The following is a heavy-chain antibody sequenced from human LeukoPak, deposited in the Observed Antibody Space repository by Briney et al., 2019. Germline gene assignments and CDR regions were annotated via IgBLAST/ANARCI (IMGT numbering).Heavy chain of an antibody. CDR2: IYTSGST. V-gene: IGHV4-4*09. CDR1: GGSISSYY. D-gene: IGHD3-10*01. Sequence: SGTLSLTCTVSGGSISSYYWSWIRQPPGKGLEWIGYIYTSGSTNYNPSLKSRVTISVDTSKNQFSLKLSSVTAADTAVYYCARLATSGSRGPFDYWGQGTLVTVSS. CDR3: ARLATSGSRGPFDY. J-gene: IGHJ4*02.